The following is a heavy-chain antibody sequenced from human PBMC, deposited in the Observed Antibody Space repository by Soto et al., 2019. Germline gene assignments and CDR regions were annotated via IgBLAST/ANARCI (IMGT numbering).Heavy chain of an antibody. J-gene: IGHJ5*02. CDR1: GFTFSSYA. CDR2: ISGSGGST. V-gene: IGHV3-23*01. Sequence: GGSLRLSCAASGFTFSSYAMSWVRQAPGKGLEWVSAISGSGGSTYYADSVKGRFTISRDNSKNTLYLQMNSLRAEDTAVYYCAKAGAELVVAATYNWFDPWGQGTLVTVSS. CDR3: AKAGAELVVAATYNWFDP. D-gene: IGHD2-15*01.